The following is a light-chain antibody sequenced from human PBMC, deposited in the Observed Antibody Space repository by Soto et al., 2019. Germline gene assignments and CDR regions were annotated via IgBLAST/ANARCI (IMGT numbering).Light chain of an antibody. V-gene: IGKV3-11*01. CDR2: DAS. CDR1: QSVNNY. J-gene: IGKJ5*01. CDR3: QQRSNWPPT. Sequence: EIVLTQSPATLSLSPGERATLSCRASQSVNNYLAWCQQKPGQAPRLLIYDASNRATGIPARFSGSGSGADFSLTISSLEPEDFAVYYCQQRSNWPPTFGQGTRRDIK.